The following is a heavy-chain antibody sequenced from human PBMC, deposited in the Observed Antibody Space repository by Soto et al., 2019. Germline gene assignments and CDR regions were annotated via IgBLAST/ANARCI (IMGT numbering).Heavy chain of an antibody. J-gene: IGHJ4*02. Sequence: ASVKVSCKASGYTFTSYGISWVRQAPGQGLEWMGWISAYNGNTNYAQKLQGRVTMTRDTSTSTAYMELSSLRSEDTAVYYCAREGYDYDSSGYPGAYWGQGTLVTVSS. D-gene: IGHD3-22*01. CDR2: ISAYNGNT. V-gene: IGHV1-18*01. CDR3: AREGYDYDSSGYPGAY. CDR1: GYTFTSYG.